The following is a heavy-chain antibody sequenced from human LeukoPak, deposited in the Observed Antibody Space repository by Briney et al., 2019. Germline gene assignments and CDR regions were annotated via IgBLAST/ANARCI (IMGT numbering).Heavy chain of an antibody. Sequence: GGSLRLSCAASGFTFSSYSMNWVRQAPGKGPEWVSSITSSSSHIYYADSVKGRFTTSRDNAKNSLYLQMNSLRAEDTAVYYCARVRTAWYEGTFDYWGQGTLVTVSS. CDR2: ITSSSSHI. D-gene: IGHD6-13*01. CDR1: GFTFSSYS. V-gene: IGHV3-21*01. CDR3: ARVRTAWYEGTFDY. J-gene: IGHJ4*02.